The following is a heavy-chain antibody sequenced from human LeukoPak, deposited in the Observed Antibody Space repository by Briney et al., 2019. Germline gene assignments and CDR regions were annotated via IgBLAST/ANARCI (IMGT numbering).Heavy chain of an antibody. V-gene: IGHV3-30*18. Sequence: SGGSLRLSCAASGFTFSSCGMHWVRQAPGKGLEWVAVISYDGSNKYYADSVKGRFTIPRDNSKNTLFLEMNSLRAEDTAVYYCAKALTSGWYLDAFNIWGQGTMVTVSS. CDR3: AKALTSGWYLDAFNI. J-gene: IGHJ3*02. D-gene: IGHD6-19*01. CDR2: ISYDGSNK. CDR1: GFTFSSCG.